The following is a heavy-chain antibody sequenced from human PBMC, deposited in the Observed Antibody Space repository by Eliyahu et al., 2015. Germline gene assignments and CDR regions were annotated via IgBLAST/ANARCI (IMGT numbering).Heavy chain of an antibody. J-gene: IGHJ2*01. CDR3: ARGEGGYSYGRNGKSSYWYFDL. CDR2: INSDGSST. V-gene: IGHV3-74*01. CDR1: GFTFSSYW. Sequence: EVQLVESGGGLVQPGGSLRLSCAASGFTFSSYWMHWVRQAPGKGXVWVSRINSDGSSTSYADSVKGRFTISRDNAKNTLYLQMNSLRAEDTAVYYCARGEGGYSYGRNGKSSYWYFDLWGRGTLVTVSS. D-gene: IGHD5-18*01.